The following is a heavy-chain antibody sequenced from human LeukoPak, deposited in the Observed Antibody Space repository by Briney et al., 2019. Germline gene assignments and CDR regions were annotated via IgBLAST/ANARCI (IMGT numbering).Heavy chain of an antibody. D-gene: IGHD6-13*01. V-gene: IGHV3-33*03. CDR2: IWYDGSNI. CDR1: GISFSSHG. Sequence: GTSLRLSCAASGISFSSHGMHWVRQAPGKGLEWVAVIWYDGSNIYYADSVKGRFTISRDNSKNTLYLQMNSLRAEDTAMYFCATWRTRSWSEYDYWGQGTLVTVSS. J-gene: IGHJ4*02. CDR3: ATWRTRSWSEYDY.